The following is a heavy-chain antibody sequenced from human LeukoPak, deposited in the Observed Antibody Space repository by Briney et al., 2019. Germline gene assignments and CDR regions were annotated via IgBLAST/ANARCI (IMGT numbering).Heavy chain of an antibody. CDR3: AKDRTKDGYTPSSY. CDR2: ISGSGGST. J-gene: IGHJ4*02. Sequence: GGSLRLSCAASGFTFRSYAMSWVRQAPGKGLEWVSAISGSGGSTYYADSVKGRFTISRDNSKNTLYLQMNSLRAEDTAVYYCAKDRTKDGYTPSSYWGQGTLVTVSS. V-gene: IGHV3-23*01. D-gene: IGHD5-24*01. CDR1: GFTFRSYA.